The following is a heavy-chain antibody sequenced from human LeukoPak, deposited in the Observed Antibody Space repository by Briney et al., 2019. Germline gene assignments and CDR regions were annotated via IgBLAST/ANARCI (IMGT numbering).Heavy chain of an antibody. J-gene: IGHJ4*02. D-gene: IGHD3-22*01. CDR2: IYDSGST. CDR3: ATSNYYDGTPFDY. Sequence: SQTLSLTCTVSGGSISSGDFYWNWIRQPPGKGLEWIGYIYDSGSTYYNPSLQSRVTISIDTSKNQFSLKLSSVTAADTAVYYCATSNYYDGTPFDYWGQGTLVTVSS. CDR1: GGSISSGDFY. V-gene: IGHV4-30-4*01.